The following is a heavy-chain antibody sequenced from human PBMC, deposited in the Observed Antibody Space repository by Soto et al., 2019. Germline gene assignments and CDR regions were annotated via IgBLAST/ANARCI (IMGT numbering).Heavy chain of an antibody. Sequence: PAGSLRLSCAASGFTFSSYSMNWVRQAPGKGLEWVSSISSSSSYIYYADSVKGRFTISRDHAENSLYLPMNSLRAEDTAVYYCAGDAPFLEWSNGFGFSGKGTMGTV. V-gene: IGHV3-21*01. CDR2: ISSSSSYI. D-gene: IGHD3-3*02. CDR3: AGDAPFLEWSNGFGF. CDR1: GFTFSSYS. J-gene: IGHJ3*01.